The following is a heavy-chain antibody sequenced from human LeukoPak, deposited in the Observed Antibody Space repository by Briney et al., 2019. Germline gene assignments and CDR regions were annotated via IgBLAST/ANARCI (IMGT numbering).Heavy chain of an antibody. CDR3: ARSPHPAYYYYGMDV. Sequence: GGSLRPSCAASGITVSSNYMSWVRQAPGKGLEWVSVIYSGGSTYYADSLKGRFTISRDNSKNTLYLQMNSQRAEDTAVYYCARSPHPAYYYYGMDVWGQGTTVTVSS. CDR1: GITVSSNY. V-gene: IGHV3-53*01. CDR2: IYSGGST. J-gene: IGHJ6*02.